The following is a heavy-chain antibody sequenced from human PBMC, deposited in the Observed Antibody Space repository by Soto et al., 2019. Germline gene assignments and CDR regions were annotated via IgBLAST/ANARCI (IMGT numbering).Heavy chain of an antibody. V-gene: IGHV2-70*04. CDR2: IDWDDDK. D-gene: IGHD4-17*01. CDR3: ARMYGDYGMDV. CDR1: GFSLSTSGMR. J-gene: IGHJ6*02. Sequence: NPTQTLTLTCTFSGFSLSTSGMRVSWIRQPPGKALEWLARIDWDDDKFYSTSLKTRLTISKDTSKNQVVLTMTNMDPVDTATYYCARMYGDYGMDVWGQGTTVTVSS.